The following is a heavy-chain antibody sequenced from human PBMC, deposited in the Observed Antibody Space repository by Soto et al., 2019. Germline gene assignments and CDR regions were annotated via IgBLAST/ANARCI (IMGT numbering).Heavy chain of an antibody. J-gene: IGHJ4*02. CDR1: GGSIISGDYY. CDR3: ARLYTGYETFDY. V-gene: IGHV4-30-4*01. D-gene: IGHD5-12*01. Sequence: SETLSLTCSVSGGSIISGDYYWSWIRQSPGKGLEWIGYIYYSGSTYYNPSLKSRSTISIDTSKNQFFLDVDSVTAADTAVYYCARLYTGYETFDYWGQGTLVTVSS. CDR2: IYYSGST.